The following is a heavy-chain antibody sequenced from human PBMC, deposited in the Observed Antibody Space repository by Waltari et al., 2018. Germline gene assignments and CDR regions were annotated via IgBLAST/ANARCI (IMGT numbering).Heavy chain of an antibody. CDR3: ARGDSYGSADGFDI. Sequence: QVQLVQSGAEVKKPGSSVKVSCTASGGIFSSYTLSWVRQAPGQGLEWMGTIIPILWTANSAQKFQGRVTITADKSTSTAYMELSSLRAEDTAVYYCARGDSYGSADGFDIWGQGTMVTVSS. CDR1: GGIFSSYT. J-gene: IGHJ3*02. CDR2: IIPILWTA. D-gene: IGHD5-18*01. V-gene: IGHV1-69*08.